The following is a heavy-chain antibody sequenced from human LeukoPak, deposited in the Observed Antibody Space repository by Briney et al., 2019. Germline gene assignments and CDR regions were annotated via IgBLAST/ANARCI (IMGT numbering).Heavy chain of an antibody. CDR2: IHDSGST. D-gene: IGHD1-26*01. CDR3: ATTTIRLGY. Sequence: PSETLSLTCAVSGGSISSGGYSWSWIRQTPGKGLEWIAYIHDSGSTYYNPSLKSRVSISIDTSKNQFSLKLNSVTAADTAVYYCATTTIRLGYWGQGTLVTVSS. V-gene: IGHV4-30-4*07. J-gene: IGHJ4*02. CDR1: GGSISSGGYS.